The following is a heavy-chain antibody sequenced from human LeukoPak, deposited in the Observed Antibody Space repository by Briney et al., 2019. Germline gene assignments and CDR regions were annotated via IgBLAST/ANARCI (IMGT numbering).Heavy chain of an antibody. CDR3: ARGNYDGSGFFDY. CDR1: GFTFRNYG. J-gene: IGHJ4*02. V-gene: IGHV3-33*01. CDR2: IWYDGSKK. Sequence: PGGSLRLSCAASGFTFRNYGMHWVRQAPGKGLEWVAVIWYDGSKKYYADSVKGRFTISRDSSKNTLYLQMNSLRAEDTAVYYCARGNYDGSGFFDYWGQGTLVTVSS. D-gene: IGHD3-10*01.